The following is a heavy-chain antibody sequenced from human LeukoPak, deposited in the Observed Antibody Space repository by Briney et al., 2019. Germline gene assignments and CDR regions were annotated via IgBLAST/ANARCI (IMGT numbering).Heavy chain of an antibody. CDR3: ATLRGTAMAKGAFDI. CDR1: DDSISDYY. J-gene: IGHJ3*02. V-gene: IGHV4-59*12. CDR2: FHNSGTS. D-gene: IGHD5-18*01. Sequence: PSETLSLTCTVSDDSISDYYWGWIRQPPGKGLEWIGYFHNSGTSTYNPSLKSRVTISVDTSKNQFSLKLSSVTAADTAVYYCATLRGTAMAKGAFDIWGQGTMVTVSS.